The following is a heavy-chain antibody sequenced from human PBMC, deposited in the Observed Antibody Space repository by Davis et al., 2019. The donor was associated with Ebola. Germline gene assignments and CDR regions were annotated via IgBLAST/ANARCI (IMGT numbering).Heavy chain of an antibody. V-gene: IGHV1-69*06. CDR3: ARELAAPDGS. Sequence: SVKVSCKASGNTFSNVHMHWVRQAPGQGLEWMGGIIPIFGTANYAQKFQGRVTITADKSTSTAYMELSSLRSEDTAVYYCARELAAPDGSWGQGTLVTVSS. D-gene: IGHD6-13*01. CDR2: IIPIFGTA. J-gene: IGHJ4*02. CDR1: GNTFSNVH.